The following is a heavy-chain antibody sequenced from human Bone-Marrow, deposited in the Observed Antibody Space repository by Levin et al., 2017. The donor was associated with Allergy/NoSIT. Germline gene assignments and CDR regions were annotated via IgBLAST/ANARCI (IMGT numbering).Heavy chain of an antibody. V-gene: IGHV1-69*04. Sequence: PQASVKVSCKASGGTFSSYAISWVRQAPGQGLEWMGRIIPILGIANYAQKFQGRVTITADKSTSTAYMELSSLRSEDTAVYYCAKAKPIYYYDSSGYRTAPYYGMDVWGQGTTVTVSS. CDR3: AKAKPIYYYDSSGYRTAPYYGMDV. CDR1: GGTFSSYA. D-gene: IGHD3-22*01. CDR2: IIPILGIA. J-gene: IGHJ6*02.